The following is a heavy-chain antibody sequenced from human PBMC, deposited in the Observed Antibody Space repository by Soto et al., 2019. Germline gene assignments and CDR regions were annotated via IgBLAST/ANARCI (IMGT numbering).Heavy chain of an antibody. J-gene: IGHJ3*02. V-gene: IGHV4-59*01. CDR3: ARYCRSTSCYVYEGFVM. D-gene: IGHD2-2*01. CDR1: GGSISSYY. CDR2: IYYSGST. Sequence: SETLSLTCTVSGGSISSYYWSWIRQPPGKGLEWIGYIYYSGSTNYNPSLKSRVTISVDTSKTQFSLKLSSVTAADTAVYYCARYCRSTSCYVYEGFVMWGQGTMVTVSS.